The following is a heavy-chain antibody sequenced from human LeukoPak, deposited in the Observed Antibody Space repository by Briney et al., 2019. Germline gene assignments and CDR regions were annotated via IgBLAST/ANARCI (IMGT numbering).Heavy chain of an antibody. V-gene: IGHV4-34*01. CDR2: INHSVST. D-gene: IGHD3-10*01. CDR3: ARGGSGYYGSGSYYKS. Sequence: PSQTLSLACAVDGGSCSGDYCSWILYHPGNGLEWIGEINHSVSTNYNPYIQSRVTISVDTSKNQFSLRLSSLTDADTAVYYCARGGSGYYGSGSYYKSWGQGTLVTVSS. J-gene: IGHJ5*02. CDR1: GGSCSGDY.